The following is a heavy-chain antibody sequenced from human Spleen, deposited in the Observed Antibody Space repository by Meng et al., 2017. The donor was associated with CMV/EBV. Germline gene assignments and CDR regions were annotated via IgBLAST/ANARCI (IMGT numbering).Heavy chain of an antibody. CDR2: MYPGDSGDSDI. D-gene: IGHD3-16*01. V-gene: IGHV5-51*01. CDR1: GYFFTAHW. Sequence: GESLKISCKASGYFFTAHWIAWVRQMPGKGLKCMGIMYPGDSGDSDIRYSPSFEGQVTMSADKSSRTAYLQWSRLKASDTAIYYCVRHGRVRAYFDYWGQGTLVTVSS. CDR3: VRHGRVRAYFDY. J-gene: IGHJ4*02.